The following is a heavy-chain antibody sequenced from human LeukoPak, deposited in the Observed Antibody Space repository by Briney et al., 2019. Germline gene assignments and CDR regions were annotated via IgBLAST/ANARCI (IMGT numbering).Heavy chain of an antibody. Sequence: GGSLRLSCAASGFTFNNYAMSWVRQAPGKGLEWVGRIKSKTVGGTTDYAAPVKGRFTISRDDSKNTLYLQMNSLKTEDTAVYYCTTVAPFDYWGQGTLVTVSS. J-gene: IGHJ4*02. V-gene: IGHV3-15*01. CDR2: IKSKTVGGTT. CDR3: TTVAPFDY. CDR1: GFTFNNYA.